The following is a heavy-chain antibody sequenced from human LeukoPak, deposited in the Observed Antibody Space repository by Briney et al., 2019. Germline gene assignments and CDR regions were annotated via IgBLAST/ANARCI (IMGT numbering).Heavy chain of an antibody. Sequence: SQTLSLTCAISGDSVSSYSAAWNWIRQSPSRGLEWLGRTYYRSKWYNDYAVSVKSRITINPDTSKNQFSLQLNSVTPEDTAVYYCARAGMAGWELQETFDYWGQGALVTVSS. V-gene: IGHV6-1*01. CDR2: TYYRSKWYN. D-gene: IGHD1-26*01. J-gene: IGHJ4*02. CDR1: GDSVSSYSAA. CDR3: ARAGMAGWELQETFDY.